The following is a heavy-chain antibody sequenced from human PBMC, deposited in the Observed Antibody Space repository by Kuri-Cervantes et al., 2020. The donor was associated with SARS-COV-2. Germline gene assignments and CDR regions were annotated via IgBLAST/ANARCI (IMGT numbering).Heavy chain of an antibody. D-gene: IGHD6-13*01. CDR2: TSYDGSNK. Sequence: GGSLRLSCAASGFTFSSYAMHWVRQAPGKGLEWVAVTSYDGSNKYYADSVKGRFTISRDNSKNTLYLQMNSLRAEDTAVYYCARWGRWQQLVEGYFDYWGQGTLVTVSS. J-gene: IGHJ4*02. CDR3: ARWGRWQQLVEGYFDY. CDR1: GFTFSSYA. V-gene: IGHV3-30-3*01.